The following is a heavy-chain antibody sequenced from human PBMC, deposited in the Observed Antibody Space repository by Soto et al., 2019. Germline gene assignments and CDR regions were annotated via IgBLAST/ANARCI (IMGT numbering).Heavy chain of an antibody. D-gene: IGHD3-10*01. Sequence: QVQLVESGGGVVQPGRSLRLSCAASGFTFSSYGMHWVRQAPGKGLEWVAVISYDGSNKYYADSVKGRFTISRDNSKNTLYLQMNSLRAEDTAVYYCAKHPKRTRFGELLFFDYWGQGTLVTVSS. J-gene: IGHJ4*02. CDR2: ISYDGSNK. CDR3: AKHPKRTRFGELLFFDY. CDR1: GFTFSSYG. V-gene: IGHV3-30*18.